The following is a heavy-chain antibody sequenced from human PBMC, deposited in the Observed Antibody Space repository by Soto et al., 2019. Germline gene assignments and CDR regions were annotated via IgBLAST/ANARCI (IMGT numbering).Heavy chain of an antibody. D-gene: IGHD5-12*01. CDR1: GGSLSSGCYY. CDR3: ARDTQRGYSGYFDS. V-gene: IGHV4-31*03. J-gene: IGHJ4*02. Sequence: SETLSLTCTVSGGSLSSGCYYWSWIRQHPGKGLEWIGFIYYSGSTYYNPSLKSRVTISVDTSQNQFSLKLSSVTAADTAVYYCARDTQRGYSGYFDSWGQGTLVTVSS. CDR2: IYYSGST.